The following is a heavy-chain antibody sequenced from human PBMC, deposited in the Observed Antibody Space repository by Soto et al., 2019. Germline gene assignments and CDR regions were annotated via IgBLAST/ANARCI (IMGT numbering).Heavy chain of an antibody. J-gene: IGHJ4*01. CDR1: GGTFSSYA. Sequence: SVKVSCKASGGTFSSYAISWVRQAPGQGLGWMGGVIPIFGTADYAQKFQGRVTITADESTSTACMELSSLSSEDTAVYYCGRYAYDSSGYYSEYFDYWGQGTLVTVSS. CDR2: VIPIFGTA. CDR3: GRYAYDSSGYYSEYFDY. V-gene: IGHV1-69*13. D-gene: IGHD3-22*01.